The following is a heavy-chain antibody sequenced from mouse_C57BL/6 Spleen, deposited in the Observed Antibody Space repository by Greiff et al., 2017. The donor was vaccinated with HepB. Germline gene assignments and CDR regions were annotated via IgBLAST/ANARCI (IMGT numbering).Heavy chain of an antibody. J-gene: IGHJ3*01. D-gene: IGHD2-3*01. CDR2: IDPNSGGT. Sequence: VQLQQPGAELVKPGASVKLSCKASGYTFTSYWMHWVKQRPGRGLEWIGRIDPNSGGTKYNEKFKSKATLTVDKPSSTAYMQLSSLTSEDSAVYYCAREGGDGYYEGVFFAYWGQGTLVTVSA. CDR1: GYTFTSYW. V-gene: IGHV1-72*01. CDR3: AREGGDGYYEGVFFAY.